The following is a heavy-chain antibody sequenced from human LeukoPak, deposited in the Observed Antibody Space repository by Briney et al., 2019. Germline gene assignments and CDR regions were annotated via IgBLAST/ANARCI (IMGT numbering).Heavy chain of an antibody. D-gene: IGHD3-10*01. CDR3: AKVPHLYYGSGSYQLDY. V-gene: IGHV3-23*01. CDR1: GFTFSNYA. J-gene: IGHJ4*02. CDR2: ISGSGGST. Sequence: GGSLRLSCAASGFTFSNYAMTWVRQAPGKGLEWVSAISGSGGSTYYVDSVKGRFTVSRDNSKKALYLQMNNLRADDTAVYYCAKVPHLYYGSGSYQLDYWGQGTLVTVSS.